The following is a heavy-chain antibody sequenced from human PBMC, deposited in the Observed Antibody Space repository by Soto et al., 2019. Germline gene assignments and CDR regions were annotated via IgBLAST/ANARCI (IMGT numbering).Heavy chain of an antibody. CDR2: IIPVFGTT. D-gene: IGHD3-16*01. V-gene: IGHV1-69*13. CDR1: GGLFSSFA. J-gene: IGHJ4*02. Sequence: SVKVSCKDSGGLFSSFAISWVRQAPGQGLEWLGGIIPVFGTTNYAEKFQDRVTITADESTNTAYMELTSLTSGDTAMYYCARGGGPYVWFNEFWGQGTLVIVSS. CDR3: ARGGGPYVWFNEF.